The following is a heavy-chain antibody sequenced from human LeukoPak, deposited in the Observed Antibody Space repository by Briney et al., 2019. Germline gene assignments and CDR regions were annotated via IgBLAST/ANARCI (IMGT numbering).Heavy chain of an antibody. CDR1: GGSISSYY. V-gene: IGHV4-59*12. CDR2: IYYSGST. D-gene: IGHD3-3*01. CDR3: ARGTPFGVVTAYYYYYMDV. Sequence: SETLSLTCTVSGGSISSYYWSWIRQPPGKGLEWIGYIYYSGSTNYNPSLKSRVTISVDTSKNQFSLKLSSVTAADTAVYYCARGTPFGVVTAYYYYYMDVWGKGTTVTVSS. J-gene: IGHJ6*03.